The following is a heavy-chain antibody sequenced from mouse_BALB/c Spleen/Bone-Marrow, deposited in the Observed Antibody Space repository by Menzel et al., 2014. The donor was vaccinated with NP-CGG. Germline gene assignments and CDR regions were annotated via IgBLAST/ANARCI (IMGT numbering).Heavy chain of an antibody. Sequence: EVMLVESGGGLVQPGGSLRLSCATSGFTFTDYCMSWVRQTPGKALEWLGFIRNKANGYTADYSVSVRGRFTISRDNSQNILYLQMNTLRAEDSATYYCARDENYDIYWYFDVWGAGTTVTVSS. CDR2: IRNKANGYTA. CDR1: GFTFTDYC. CDR3: ARDENYDIYWYFDV. V-gene: IGHV7-3*02. J-gene: IGHJ1*01. D-gene: IGHD1-1*01.